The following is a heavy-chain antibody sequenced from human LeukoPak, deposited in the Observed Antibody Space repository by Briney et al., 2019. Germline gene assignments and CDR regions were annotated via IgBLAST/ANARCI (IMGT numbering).Heavy chain of an antibody. CDR3: AKDRLPLLGIGGVIIRSSFDY. J-gene: IGHJ4*02. Sequence: GGSLRLSCAASGFTFSSYGMHWVRQAPGRGLEWVAFIRYDGSNKYYADSVKGRFTISRDNSKNTLYLQMNSLRAEDTAVYYCAKDRLPLLGIGGVIIRSSFDYWGQGTLVTVSS. V-gene: IGHV3-30*02. CDR2: IRYDGSNK. CDR1: GFTFSSYG. D-gene: IGHD3-10*01.